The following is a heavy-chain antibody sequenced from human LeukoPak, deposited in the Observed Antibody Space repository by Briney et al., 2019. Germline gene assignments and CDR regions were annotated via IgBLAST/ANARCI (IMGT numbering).Heavy chain of an antibody. V-gene: IGHV4-59*01. D-gene: IGHD6-13*01. J-gene: IGHJ5*02. CDR1: GGSISSYY. CDR2: IYYSGST. Sequence: SETLSLTCTVSGGSISSYYWSWIRQPPGKGLEWIGYIYYSGSTNYNPSLKSRVTISVDTSKNQFSLKLSSVTAADTAVYYCAKSPLGGAGAGTNWFDPWGQGTLVTVSS. CDR3: AKSPLGGAGAGTNWFDP.